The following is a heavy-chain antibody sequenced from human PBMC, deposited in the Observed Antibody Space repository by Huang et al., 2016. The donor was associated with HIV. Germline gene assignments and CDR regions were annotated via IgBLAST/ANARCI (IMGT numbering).Heavy chain of an antibody. CDR3: ARLRYDFWSGYELQNYYYYYMDV. CDR2: IYFSGST. Sequence: QLQLQESGPGLVKPSETLSLTCTVSGGSISSSSYYWGWIRQPPGKGLEWIGSIYFSGSTYYTPSLKSRVTISVDTSKNQFSLKLSSVTAADTAVYYCARLRYDFWSGYELQNYYYYYMDVWGKGTTVTVSS. V-gene: IGHV4-39*01. D-gene: IGHD3-3*01. J-gene: IGHJ6*03. CDR1: GGSISSSSYY.